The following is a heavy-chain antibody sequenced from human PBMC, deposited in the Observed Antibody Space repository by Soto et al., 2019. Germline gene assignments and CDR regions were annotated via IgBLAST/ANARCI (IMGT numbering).Heavy chain of an antibody. D-gene: IGHD3-3*01. CDR1: GYTFTSYD. J-gene: IGHJ6*02. CDR3: ARGVYYDFWSGSFPQGMDV. Sequence: QVQLVQSGAEVKKPGASVKVYCKASGYTFTSYDINWVRQATGQGLEWMGWMNPNSGNTGYAQKFQGRVTMTRNTSISTAYMELSSLRAEDTAVYDCARGVYYDFWSGSFPQGMDVWGQGTTVTVSS. V-gene: IGHV1-8*01. CDR2: MNPNSGNT.